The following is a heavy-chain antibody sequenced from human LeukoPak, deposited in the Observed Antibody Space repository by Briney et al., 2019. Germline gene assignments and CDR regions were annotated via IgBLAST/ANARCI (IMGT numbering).Heavy chain of an antibody. J-gene: IGHJ4*02. CDR3: ARARWFGEPPVKLDY. Sequence: SGGSLRLSCGASGFTFSGYSINWVRQGSGKGRGWVSSISSSSDYIYYADSVKGRFTISRDNAKNSLYLQMNSLRVEDTAVYYCARARWFGEPPVKLDYWGQGTLVTVSS. V-gene: IGHV3-21*01. CDR1: GFTFSGYS. D-gene: IGHD3-10*01. CDR2: ISSSSDYI.